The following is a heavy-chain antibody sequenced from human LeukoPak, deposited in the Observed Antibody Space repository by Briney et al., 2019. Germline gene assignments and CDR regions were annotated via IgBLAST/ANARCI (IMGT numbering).Heavy chain of an antibody. CDR1: GFTLSSYE. V-gene: IGHV3-23*01. CDR3: TRNSGWYGLS. J-gene: IGHJ1*01. D-gene: IGHD6-19*01. Sequence: PGGSLRLSCTVSGFTLSSYEMSWIRQAPGKGLEWVSSIDYDGGSGHYADSVKGRFTISRDSSNNTLFLHLNSLRGEDTAVYYCTRNSGWYGLSWGQGTLVTVSS. CDR2: IDYDGGSG.